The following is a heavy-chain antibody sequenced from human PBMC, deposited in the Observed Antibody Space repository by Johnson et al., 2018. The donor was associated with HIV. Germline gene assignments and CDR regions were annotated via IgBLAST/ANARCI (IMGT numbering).Heavy chain of an antibody. CDR3: TTVTGRHYGSGGGDAFDM. J-gene: IGHJ3*02. Sequence: QVQLVESGGGVVQPGRSLRLSCVASGFTFSNYAMHWVRQAPGKGLEWVAVMSYDGTKEYYADSVKGRFTISRDNSKNTLYLQMNSLKTEDTAVYYCTTVTGRHYGSGGGDAFDMWGQGTMVTVSS. D-gene: IGHD3-10*01. CDR2: MSYDGTKE. CDR1: GFTFSNYA. V-gene: IGHV3-30-3*01.